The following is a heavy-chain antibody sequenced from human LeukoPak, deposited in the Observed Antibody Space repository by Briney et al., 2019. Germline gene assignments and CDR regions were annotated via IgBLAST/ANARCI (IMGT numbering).Heavy chain of an antibody. CDR2: INPNSGGT. J-gene: IGHJ3*02. V-gene: IGHV1-2*02. Sequence: GASVKVSCKASGYTFTGYYMHWVRQAPGQGLEWMGWINPNSGGTNYAQKFQGRVTMTRDTSISTAYMELSRLRSEDTAVYYCARVRFSSGWYIAFDMWGQGTMVTVSS. D-gene: IGHD6-19*01. CDR1: GYTFTGYY. CDR3: ARVRFSSGWYIAFDM.